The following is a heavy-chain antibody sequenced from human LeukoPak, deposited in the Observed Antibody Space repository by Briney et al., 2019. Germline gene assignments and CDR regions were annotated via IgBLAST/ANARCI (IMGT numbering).Heavy chain of an antibody. J-gene: IGHJ6*03. CDR2: IIPIFGTA. D-gene: IGHD3-22*01. V-gene: IGHV1-69*01. CDR1: GGTFSSYV. Sequence: SVKVSCKASGGTFSSYVISWVRQAPGQGLEWMGGIIPIFGTANYAQRLHGRVTITPDESTSAPYMELNRLRDDDTAVYFCARGWQWLPEPPYYYYYMDVWGKGATVSISS. CDR3: ARGWQWLPEPPYYYYYMDV.